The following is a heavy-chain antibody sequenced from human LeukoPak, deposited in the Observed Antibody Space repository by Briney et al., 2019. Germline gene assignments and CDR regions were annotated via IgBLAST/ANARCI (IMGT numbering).Heavy chain of an antibody. CDR3: ASSYDSSGYYPR. CDR2: ISSSSSYI. CDR1: GFTFSCYS. Sequence: PGGSLRLFGAASGFTFSCYSMNLVRQGPVKGLAWVSSISSSSSYIYYADSVKGRFTISRDNAKNSLYLQMNSLRAEDTAVYYCASSYDSSGYYPRWGQGTLVTVSS. V-gene: IGHV3-21*01. J-gene: IGHJ4*02. D-gene: IGHD3-22*01.